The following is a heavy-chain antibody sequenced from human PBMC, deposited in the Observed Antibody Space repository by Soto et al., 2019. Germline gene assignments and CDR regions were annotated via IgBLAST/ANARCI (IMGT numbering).Heavy chain of an antibody. CDR2: TYYRSKWYN. CDR1: GGSVSRSSVT. J-gene: IGHJ5*01. Sequence: SPTLSPTGAISGGSVSRSSVTWNWIRQSPSRGLEWLGRTYYRSKWYNDYAESVKSRITINPDTSKNQFSLHLNSVTPEDTAVYYCVRLIGNSWLDFWGQGTLVTVSS. D-gene: IGHD1-26*01. V-gene: IGHV6-1*01. CDR3: VRLIGNSWLDF.